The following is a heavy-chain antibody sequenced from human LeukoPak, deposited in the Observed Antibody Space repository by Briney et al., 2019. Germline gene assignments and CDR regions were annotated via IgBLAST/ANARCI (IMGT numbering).Heavy chain of an antibody. V-gene: IGHV3-11*01. CDR1: GFTFSDYY. CDR3: ARDSSGWSSYYYYGMDV. Sequence: GGSLRLSCAASGFTFSDYYMSWIRQAPGKGLEWVSYISSSGSTIYYADSVKGRFTISRDNAKNSLYLQMNSLRAEDAAVYYCARDSSGWSSYYYYGMDVWGQGTTVTVSS. J-gene: IGHJ6*02. D-gene: IGHD6-19*01. CDR2: ISSSGSTI.